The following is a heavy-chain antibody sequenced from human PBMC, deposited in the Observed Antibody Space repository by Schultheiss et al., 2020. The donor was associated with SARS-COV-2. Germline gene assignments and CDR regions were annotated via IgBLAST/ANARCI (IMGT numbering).Heavy chain of an antibody. Sequence: GESLKISCAASGFTFSSYAMHWVRQAPGKGLEWVSYISSSSSYIYYADSVKGRFTISRDNAKNSLYLQMNSLRAEDTALYYCAKALRFLEWYDAFDIWGQGTMVTVSS. V-gene: IGHV3-21*05. CDR1: GFTFSSYA. J-gene: IGHJ3*02. D-gene: IGHD3-3*01. CDR2: ISSSSSYI. CDR3: AKALRFLEWYDAFDI.